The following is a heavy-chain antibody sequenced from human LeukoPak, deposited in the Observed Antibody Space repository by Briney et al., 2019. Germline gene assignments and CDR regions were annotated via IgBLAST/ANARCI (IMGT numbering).Heavy chain of an antibody. V-gene: IGHV1-69*13. Sequence: ASVKVSCKASGGTFSSYAISWVRQAPGQGLEWMGGIIPTFGTANYAQKFQGRVTITADESTSTAYMGLSSLRSEDTAVYYCARENPGYRTRWFDPWGQGTLVTVSS. CDR1: GGTFSSYA. D-gene: IGHD6-13*01. CDR3: ARENPGYRTRWFDP. J-gene: IGHJ5*02. CDR2: IIPTFGTA.